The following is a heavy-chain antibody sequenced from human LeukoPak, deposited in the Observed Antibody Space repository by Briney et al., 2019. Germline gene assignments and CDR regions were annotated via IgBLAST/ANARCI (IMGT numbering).Heavy chain of an antibody. CDR3: ASGYSYGKNWFDP. CDR1: GGTFSSYA. V-gene: IGHV1-69*13. D-gene: IGHD5-18*01. CDR2: IIPIFGTA. J-gene: IGHJ5*02. Sequence: SVKVSCKASGGTFSSYAISWVRQAPGQGLEWMGGIIPIFGTANYAQKFQGRVTITADESTSTAYMELSSLRSEDTAVYYCASGYSYGKNWFDPWGQGTLVTVSS.